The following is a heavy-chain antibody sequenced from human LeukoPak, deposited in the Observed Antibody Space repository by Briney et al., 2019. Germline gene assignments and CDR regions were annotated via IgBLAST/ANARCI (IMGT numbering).Heavy chain of an antibody. V-gene: IGHV4-38-2*01. CDR2: IYYTGST. J-gene: IGHJ3*02. Sequence: SETLSLTCDVSGYSNSSGYYWGWIRQPPGRGLEWIGSIYYTGSTYYNPSLRSRVTISMDTSKNQFSLRLNSVTAADTAIYYCARRIVVVPAAIRNGDAFDIWGQGTMVSVSS. CDR3: ARRIVVVPAAIRNGDAFDI. CDR1: GYSNSSGYY. D-gene: IGHD2-2*01.